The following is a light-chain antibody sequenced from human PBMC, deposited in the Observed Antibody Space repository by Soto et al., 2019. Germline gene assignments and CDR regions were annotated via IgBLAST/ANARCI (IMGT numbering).Light chain of an antibody. CDR1: SANIGSNY. J-gene: IGLJ3*02. Sequence: QSVLTQPPSVSAAPGQKVTLSCSGSSANIGSNYVSWYQQVPGTAPKLLIFEDHKRPSEIPDRFSGSKSGTSATLDITGVQTGDEADYYCGSWDSSLSAGVFGGGTQLTVL. CDR3: GSWDSSLSAGV. V-gene: IGLV1-51*02. CDR2: EDH.